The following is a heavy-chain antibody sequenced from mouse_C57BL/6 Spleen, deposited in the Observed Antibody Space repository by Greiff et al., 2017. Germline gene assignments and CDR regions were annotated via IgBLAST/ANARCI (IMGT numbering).Heavy chain of an antibody. D-gene: IGHD2-5*01. CDR2: ISSGSSTI. Sequence: EVMLVESGGGLVKPGGSLTLSCAASGFTFSGYGMHWVRQAPEKGLEWVAYISSGSSTIYYADTVKGRFTISRDNAKNTLFLQMTSLRSEDTAMYYCARRSYSNYFDYWGQGTTLTVSS. J-gene: IGHJ2*01. CDR1: GFTFSGYG. V-gene: IGHV5-17*01. CDR3: ARRSYSNYFDY.